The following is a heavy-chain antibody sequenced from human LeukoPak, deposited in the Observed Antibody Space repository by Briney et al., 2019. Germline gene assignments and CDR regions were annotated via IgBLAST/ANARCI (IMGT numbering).Heavy chain of an antibody. CDR3: ARHVGNSGSGSYLTYFDY. Sequence: PSETLSLTCTVSGGSISSYYWRWLRQTPGKGLEWIGHIYYSGSTHYNPSLKSRVTISVDTSKNQFSLKLSSVTAADTAVYYCARHVGNSGSGSYLTYFDYWGQGTLVTVSS. D-gene: IGHD3-10*01. V-gene: IGHV4-59*08. CDR2: IYYSGST. J-gene: IGHJ4*02. CDR1: GGSISSYY.